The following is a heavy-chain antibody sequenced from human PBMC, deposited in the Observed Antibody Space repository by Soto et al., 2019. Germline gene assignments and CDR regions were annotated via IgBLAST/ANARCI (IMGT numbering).Heavy chain of an antibody. V-gene: IGHV3-23*01. CDR3: ARESKWYGGQYFQD. CDR1: GFTFKYYA. CDR2: ISGSGDKT. D-gene: IGHD2-8*01. J-gene: IGHJ1*01. Sequence: EVQLLQSGGGLAQPGTSLRLSCAASGFTFKYYAMTWVRQAPGKGLEWVSTISGSGDKTDYADSVKGRFRVSRDNSKDPLYLQMDRLRADDTALYYCARESKWYGGQYFQDWGQGTLVTVSS.